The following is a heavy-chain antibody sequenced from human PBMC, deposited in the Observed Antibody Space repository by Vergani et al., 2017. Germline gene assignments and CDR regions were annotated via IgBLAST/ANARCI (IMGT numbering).Heavy chain of an antibody. J-gene: IGHJ3*02. D-gene: IGHD6-13*01. Sequence: QVQLQQWGAGLLKPAETLSLTCAVYGGAFSGYCWSWIRPPPGKGLEWIGEIHHSGSTNYNPSLKSRVTISVDTSKNQFSLKLSSVTAADTAVYYCARGLAAAYYRHAFDIWCQGTMVSVSS. V-gene: IGHV4-34*02. CDR2: IHHSGST. CDR1: GGAFSGYC. CDR3: ARGLAAAYYRHAFDI.